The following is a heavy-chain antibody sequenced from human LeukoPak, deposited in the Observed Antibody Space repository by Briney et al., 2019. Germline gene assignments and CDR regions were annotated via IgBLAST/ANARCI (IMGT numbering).Heavy chain of an antibody. D-gene: IGHD3-16*02. Sequence: GGSLRLSCAASVFTFNSNGMSWVRQAPGEGLEWVSTITGSGCNTYYAASVKGRFTISRDNSKNTLYLQMNSVKAEDPPEYYVAKDHGSLGLTLEGGQGTLVTVSS. CDR3: AKDHGSLGLTLE. CDR1: VFTFNSNG. CDR2: ITGSGCNT. J-gene: IGHJ4*01. V-gene: IGHV3-23*01.